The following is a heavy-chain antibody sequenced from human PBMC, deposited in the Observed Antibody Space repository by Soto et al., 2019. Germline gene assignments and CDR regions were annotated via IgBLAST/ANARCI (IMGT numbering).Heavy chain of an antibody. CDR1: GGTFSSYA. V-gene: IGHV1-69*13. J-gene: IGHJ5*02. CDR3: ARDSGGGYCSSTSCRIWFDP. CDR2: IIPIFGTA. D-gene: IGHD2-2*03. Sequence: ASVKVSCKASGGTFSSYAISWVRQAPGQGLEWMGGIIPIFGTANYAQKFQGRVTITADESTSTAYMELSSLRSEDTAVYYCARDSGGGYCSSTSCRIWFDPWGQGTLVTVSS.